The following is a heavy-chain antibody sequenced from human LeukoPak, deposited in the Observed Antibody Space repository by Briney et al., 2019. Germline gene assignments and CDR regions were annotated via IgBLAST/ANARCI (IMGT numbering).Heavy chain of an antibody. CDR2: IRPSVDNT. Sequence: PGGSLRLSCAASGFTFSSYDMTWVRQAPGRGLEWVSSIRPSVDNTYYGDSVKGRFTISRDHSKHTAYLQMNNMRVDDTAVYYCARGAGWHWFDPWGQGTLVTVSS. J-gene: IGHJ5*02. CDR1: GFTFSSYD. V-gene: IGHV3-23*01. D-gene: IGHD6-19*01. CDR3: ARGAGWHWFDP.